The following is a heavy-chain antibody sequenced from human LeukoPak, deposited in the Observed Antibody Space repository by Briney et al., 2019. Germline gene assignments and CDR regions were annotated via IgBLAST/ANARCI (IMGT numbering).Heavy chain of an antibody. CDR3: ARRPYSSSWLHDTGFDH. V-gene: IGHV4-59*08. D-gene: IGHD6-13*01. CDR1: GGSISSYY. Sequence: TSETLSLTCTVSGGSISSYYWRWIRQPPGKGLEWIGYIYYSGSTNYNPSLKSRVTISVDTSKNQFSLKLSSVTAADTAVYYCARRPYSSSWLHDTGFDHWGQGTLVTVSS. J-gene: IGHJ4*02. CDR2: IYYSGST.